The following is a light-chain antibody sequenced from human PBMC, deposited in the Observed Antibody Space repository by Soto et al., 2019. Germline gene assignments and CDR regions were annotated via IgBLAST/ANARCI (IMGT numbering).Light chain of an antibody. CDR1: SSDIGAYNS. CDR3: SSRTTSNPYV. Sequence: QSALTQPASVSGSPGQSITISCTGTSSDIGAYNSVSWYPQHPGKAPKLMIYEVSNRPSGVSNRFSASKSGNTASLTISGLQAEDEADYYCSSRTTSNPYVFGTGTKLTVL. V-gene: IGLV2-14*01. CDR2: EVS. J-gene: IGLJ1*01.